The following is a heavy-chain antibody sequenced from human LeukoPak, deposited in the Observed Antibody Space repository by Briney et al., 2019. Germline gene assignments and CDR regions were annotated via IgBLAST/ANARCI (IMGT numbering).Heavy chain of an antibody. CDR3: ARGGYCSSTSCHYYYYYYMDV. D-gene: IGHD2-2*01. J-gene: IGHJ6*03. Sequence: GGSLRLSCAASGFTFDDYGMSWVRQAPGKGLEWVSGINWNGGSTGYADSVKGRFTISRDNAKNSLYLQMNSLRAEDTALYYCARGGYCSSTSCHYYYYYYMDVWGKGTTVTVSS. CDR2: INWNGGST. V-gene: IGHV3-20*04. CDR1: GFTFDDYG.